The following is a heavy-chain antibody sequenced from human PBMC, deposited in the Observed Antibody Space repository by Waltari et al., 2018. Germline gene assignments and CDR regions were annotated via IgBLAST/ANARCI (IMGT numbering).Heavy chain of an antibody. J-gene: IGHJ4*02. CDR2: IYHSGST. CDR1: GGSIRSGGYS. D-gene: IGHD3-16*01. Sequence: QLQLQESGSGLVKPSQTLSLTCAVSGGSIRSGGYSWSWIRQPPGKGLEWIGYIYHSGSTYYNPSLKSRVTISVDRSKNQFSLKLSSVTAADTAVYYCARASDYDYVWGSRFDYWGQGTLVTVSS. CDR3: ARASDYDYVWGSRFDY. V-gene: IGHV4-30-2*01.